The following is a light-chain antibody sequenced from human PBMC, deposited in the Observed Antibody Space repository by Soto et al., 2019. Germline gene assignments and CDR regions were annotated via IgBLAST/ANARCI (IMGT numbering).Light chain of an antibody. Sequence: EIVLTQSPGTLSSSPGERATLSCRASQSVSTYLAWYQQRPGQAPRLLIYGASRRATGIPDRFSGSGSGTDFTLTISRLEPEDFAVDYCQQHGGSPLFTFGPGTNVDIK. J-gene: IGKJ3*01. CDR3: QQHGGSPLFT. V-gene: IGKV3-20*01. CDR1: QSVSTY. CDR2: GAS.